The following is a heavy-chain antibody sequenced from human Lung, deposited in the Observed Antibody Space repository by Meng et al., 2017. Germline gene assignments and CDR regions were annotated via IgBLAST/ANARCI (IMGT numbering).Heavy chain of an antibody. J-gene: IGHJ4*02. CDR3: SGHIDY. CDR2: IKSKPDGETI. D-gene: IGHD5-12*01. V-gene: IGHV3-15*01. Sequence: VQLGGSGGGLVKPGGFLRLSCEGSGFTFSNAYMTWVRQVPGKRLEWVGRIKSKPDGETIDYAAPVKGRFTISRDDSKNTVYLQMNSLKTEDTAVYYCSGHIDYWGQGTLVTVSS. CDR1: GFTFSNAY.